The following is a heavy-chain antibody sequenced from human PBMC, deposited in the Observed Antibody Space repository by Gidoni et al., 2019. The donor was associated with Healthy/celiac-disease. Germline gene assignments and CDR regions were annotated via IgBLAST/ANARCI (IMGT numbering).Heavy chain of an antibody. CDR3: ARHIGAYRADAFDT. D-gene: IGHD2-21*01. V-gene: IGHV4-39*01. J-gene: IGHJ3*02. CDR2: IYYSGST. Sequence: QLQLQESGPGLVKPSETLSLTCTVSGGSISSSSYYWGWIRQPPGKGLEWIGSIYYSGSTYYNPSLKSRVTISVDTSKNQFSLKLSSVTAADTAVYYCARHIGAYRADAFDTWGQGTMVTVSS. CDR1: GGSISSSSYY.